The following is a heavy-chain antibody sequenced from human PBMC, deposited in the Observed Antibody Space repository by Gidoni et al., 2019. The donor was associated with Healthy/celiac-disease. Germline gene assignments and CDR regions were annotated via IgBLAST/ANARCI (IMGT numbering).Heavy chain of an antibody. CDR1: GGSISSYY. CDR3: ATTGYSSGWYGYYYYGMDV. CDR2: IYYSGST. D-gene: IGHD6-19*01. V-gene: IGHV4-59*01. Sequence: QVQLQESGPGLVKPSETLSLTCTVSGGSISSYYWSWIRQPPGKGLEWIGYIYYSGSTNYNPSLKSRVTISVDTSKNQFSLKLSSVTAADTAVYYCATTGYSSGWYGYYYYGMDVWGQGTTVTVSS. J-gene: IGHJ6*02.